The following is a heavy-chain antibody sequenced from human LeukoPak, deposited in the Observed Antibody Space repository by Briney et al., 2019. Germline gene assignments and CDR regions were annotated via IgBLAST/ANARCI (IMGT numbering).Heavy chain of an antibody. CDR1: GGSVSSGSYY. Sequence: SETLSLTCTVSGGSVSSGSYYWRWIRQPPGKGLEWIGYIYYSGSTNYNPSLKSRFTISVDTSKNQFSLKLSSVTAADTAVYYCARFQQRGYSGYVLDYWGQGTLVTVSS. V-gene: IGHV4-61*01. D-gene: IGHD5-12*01. CDR2: IYYSGST. CDR3: ARFQQRGYSGYVLDY. J-gene: IGHJ4*02.